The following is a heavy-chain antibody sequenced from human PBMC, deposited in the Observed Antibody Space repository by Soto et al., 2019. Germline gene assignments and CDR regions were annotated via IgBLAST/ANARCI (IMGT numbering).Heavy chain of an antibody. CDR3: ATPDSSGYDAFDI. Sequence: ASVKVSCKVSGYTLTELSMHWVRQAPGKGLEWMGGFDPEDGETIYAQKFQGRVTMTEDTSTDSAYMELSSLRSEDTAVYYCATPDSSGYDAFDIWGQGTMVTVPS. CDR1: GYTLTELS. CDR2: FDPEDGET. D-gene: IGHD3-22*01. V-gene: IGHV1-24*01. J-gene: IGHJ3*02.